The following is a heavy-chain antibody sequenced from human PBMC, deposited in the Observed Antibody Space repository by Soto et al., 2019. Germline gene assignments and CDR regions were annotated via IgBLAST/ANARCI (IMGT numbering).Heavy chain of an antibody. CDR3: AGGWGAVEEQELVTTLY. V-gene: IGHV3-33*01. Sequence: VQLVESGGGVVQPGRSLRLSCAASGFTFSRYAMHWVRQAPGKGLEWVAVIWYDGSNKYYADSVKGRFIISRDNSKNPLYMQMHSQRADDTAVYYCAGGWGAVEEQELVTTLYWGQGTLVTVSS. CDR2: IWYDGSNK. D-gene: IGHD6-13*01. J-gene: IGHJ4*02. CDR1: GFTFSRYA.